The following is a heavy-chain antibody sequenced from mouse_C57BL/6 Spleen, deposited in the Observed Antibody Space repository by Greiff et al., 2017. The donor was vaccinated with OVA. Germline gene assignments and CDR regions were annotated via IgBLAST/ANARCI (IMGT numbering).Heavy chain of an antibody. J-gene: IGHJ2*01. CDR1: GYTFTSYW. CDR3: ARMRGDGSGDY. D-gene: IGHD2-3*01. Sequence: QVQLQQPGAELVKPGASVKLSCKASGYTFTSYWMHWVKQRPGQGLEWIGMIHPNSGSTNYNEKFKSKATLTVDKSSSTAYMQLSRLTSEDSAVYYCARMRGDGSGDYWGQGTTLTVSS. CDR2: IHPNSGST. V-gene: IGHV1-64*01.